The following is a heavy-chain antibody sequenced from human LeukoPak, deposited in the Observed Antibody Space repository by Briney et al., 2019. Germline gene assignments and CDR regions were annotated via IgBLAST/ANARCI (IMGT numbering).Heavy chain of an antibody. J-gene: IGHJ4*02. CDR2: TNHSGST. D-gene: IGHD4-17*01. CDR1: GGSFSGYY. Sequence: SETLSLTCAVYGGSFSGYYWSWIRQPPGKGLEWIGETNHSGSTNYNPSLKSRVTISVDTSKNQFSLELSSVTAADTAVYYCARRRYGDYENFDYWGQGTLVTVSS. V-gene: IGHV4-34*01. CDR3: ARRRYGDYENFDY.